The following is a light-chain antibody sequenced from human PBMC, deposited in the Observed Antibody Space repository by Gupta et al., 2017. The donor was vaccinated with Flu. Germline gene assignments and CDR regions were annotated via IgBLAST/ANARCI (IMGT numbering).Light chain of an antibody. V-gene: IGKV3-11*01. CDR2: DAS. J-gene: IGKJ4*01. CDR3: QQRSNCPPIP. CDR1: QSVNYD. Sequence: EIVLTQSPATLSLSPGERATLSCRASQSVNYDLAWYQQKRGQAPRLLIYDASNRDTGIPDRFSGRGVGKDLDLTISSREQEDFAGYYCQQRSNCPPIPFGRGTKVDIK.